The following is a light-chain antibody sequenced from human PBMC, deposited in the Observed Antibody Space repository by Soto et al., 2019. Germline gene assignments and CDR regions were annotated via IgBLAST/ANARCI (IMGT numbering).Light chain of an antibody. Sequence: EIVMTQSPATLSVSPGESATLSCRASQSVSSNLAWYQQRPGQAPRLLIYGASTRATGIPARFSGSGSGTEFTLTISSLQSEDFAVYYCQQYSNWPRGTFGGGTKVEIK. CDR3: QQYSNWPRGT. J-gene: IGKJ4*01. CDR1: QSVSSN. V-gene: IGKV3-15*01. CDR2: GAS.